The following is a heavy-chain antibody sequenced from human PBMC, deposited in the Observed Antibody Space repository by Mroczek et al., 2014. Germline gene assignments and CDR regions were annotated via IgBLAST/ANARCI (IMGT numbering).Heavy chain of an antibody. CDR3: ARGRFLEWLFRDWYFDL. J-gene: IGHJ2*01. CDR1: GFTFSSYD. D-gene: IGHD3-3*01. CDR2: IGTAGDT. V-gene: IGHV3-13*01. Sequence: VQLVQSGGGLVQPGGSLRLSCAASGFTFSSYDMHWVRQATGKGLEWVSAIGTAGDTYYPGSVKGRFTISRENAKNSLYLQMNSLRAGDTAVYYCARGRFLEWLFRDWYFDLWGRGTLVTVSS.